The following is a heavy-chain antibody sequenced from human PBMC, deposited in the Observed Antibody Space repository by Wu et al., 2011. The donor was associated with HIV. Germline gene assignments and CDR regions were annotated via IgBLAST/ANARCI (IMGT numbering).Heavy chain of an antibody. CDR2: INPNSGGT. V-gene: IGHV1-2*02. CDR1: GYTFTGHY. D-gene: IGHD2-15*01. Sequence: QVQLMQSGAEVKKPGASVKVSCKTSGYTFTGHYIHWVRQAPGQGPEWMGCINPNSGGTNYAQKFQGRVTMTRDTSISTAYMELSRLRSDDTAVYYCARPYCSGGNCLGFDYWGQGTLVTVSS. CDR3: ARPYCSGGNCLGFDY. J-gene: IGHJ4*02.